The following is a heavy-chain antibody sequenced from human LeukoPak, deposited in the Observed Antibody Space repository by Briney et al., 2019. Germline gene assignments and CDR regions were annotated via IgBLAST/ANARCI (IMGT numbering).Heavy chain of an antibody. D-gene: IGHD2-2*01. V-gene: IGHV1-2*06. CDR3: ARSYCSSTSCYGRYYYYYGMDV. CDR2: INPNSGGT. Sequence: ASVKVSCKASGYTFTGYYMHWVRQAPGQGLEWMGRINPNSGGTNYAQKFQGRVTMTRDTSISTAYMELSRLRSDDTAVYYCARSYCSSTSCYGRYYYYYGMDVWGQGTTVTVSS. CDR1: GYTFTGYY. J-gene: IGHJ6*02.